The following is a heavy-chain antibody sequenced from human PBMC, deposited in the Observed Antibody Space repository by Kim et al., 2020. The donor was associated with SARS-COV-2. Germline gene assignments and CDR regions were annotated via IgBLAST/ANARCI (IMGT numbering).Heavy chain of an antibody. D-gene: IGHD6-19*01. CDR3: AREVSSGWYVGAFDI. J-gene: IGHJ3*02. V-gene: IGHV3-53*04. Sequence: DSVKGRFTISRHNSKNTLYLQMNSLRAEDTAVYYCAREVSSGWYVGAFDIWGQGTMVTVSS.